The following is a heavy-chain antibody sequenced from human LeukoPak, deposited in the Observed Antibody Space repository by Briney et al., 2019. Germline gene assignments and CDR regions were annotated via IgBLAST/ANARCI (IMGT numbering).Heavy chain of an antibody. CDR3: ARRIYTSVWFDP. V-gene: IGHV5-51*01. Sequence: GESLKISCKGSGYSFTNFWIGWVRQMPGKGLEWMGIIYPGDSETKYSPSFQGQVTISADKSTSTAYLQWSTLKTSDTAIYYCARRIYTSVWFDPWGQGTLVSVSS. D-gene: IGHD2-15*01. J-gene: IGHJ5*02. CDR1: GYSFTNFW. CDR2: IYPGDSET.